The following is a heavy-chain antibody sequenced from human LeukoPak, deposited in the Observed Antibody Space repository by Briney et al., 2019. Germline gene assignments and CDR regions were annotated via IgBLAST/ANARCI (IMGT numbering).Heavy chain of an antibody. CDR1: GYTFTGYY. V-gene: IGHV1-2*02. CDR3: AREKLTTGSPTFDY. D-gene: IGHD4-17*01. J-gene: IGHJ4*02. CDR2: INPNSGGT. Sequence: ASVKVSCKASGYTFTGYYMHWVRQAPGQGLEWMGWINPNSGGTNYAQKFQGRVTMTRDTSISTAYMELSRLRSDDTAVYYCAREKLTTGSPTFDYWGQGTLATVSS.